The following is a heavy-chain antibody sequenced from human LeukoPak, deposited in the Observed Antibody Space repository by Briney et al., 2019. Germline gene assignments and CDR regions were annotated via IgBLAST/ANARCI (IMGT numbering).Heavy chain of an antibody. CDR2: IWYDGSNK. V-gene: IGHV3-30*02. D-gene: IGHD2-21*02. Sequence: GGSLRLSCEASGFTFSTYGMHWVRQAPGKGLEWVAVIWYDGSNKNYADSVKGRFTISRDNSKNTLYLQMNSLRAEDTAVYYCAKDGDSYYWGQGTLVTVSS. CDR3: AKDGDSYY. CDR1: GFTFSTYG. J-gene: IGHJ4*02.